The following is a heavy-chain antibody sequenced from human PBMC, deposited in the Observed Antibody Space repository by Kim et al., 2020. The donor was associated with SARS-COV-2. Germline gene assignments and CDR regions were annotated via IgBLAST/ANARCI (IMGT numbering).Heavy chain of an antibody. J-gene: IGHJ4*02. D-gene: IGHD6-25*01. CDR1: GGSFSCGDCF. Sequence: SETLSLTCTVSGGSFSCGDCFWAWIRQPPGKGLEWIGTIFYSGNTYHNPSLKSRIAIPVDTSKKQFSLWLRSVTAADTAIYYCARRRPAANPHYFDYWGQGVLVTVSS. CDR2: IFYSGNT. V-gene: IGHV4-39*01. CDR3: ARRRPAANPHYFDY.